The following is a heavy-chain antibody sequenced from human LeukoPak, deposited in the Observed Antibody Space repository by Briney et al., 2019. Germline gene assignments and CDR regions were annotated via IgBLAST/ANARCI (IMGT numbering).Heavy chain of an antibody. CDR2: ISYDGSNK. Sequence: PGGSLRLSCAASGFTFSSYAMHWVRQAPGKGLEWVAVISYDGSNKYYADSVKGRFTISRDNSKNTLYLQMNSLRAEDTAVYYCAVEGLLFEFDYWGQGTLVTVSS. J-gene: IGHJ4*02. D-gene: IGHD3-3*01. V-gene: IGHV3-30-3*01. CDR3: AVEGLLFEFDY. CDR1: GFTFSSYA.